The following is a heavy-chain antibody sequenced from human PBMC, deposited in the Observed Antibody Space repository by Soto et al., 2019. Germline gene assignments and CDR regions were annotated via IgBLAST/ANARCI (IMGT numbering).Heavy chain of an antibody. J-gene: IGHJ6*02. V-gene: IGHV3-48*03. CDR1: GFTFSSYE. Sequence: WGSLRLSCAASGFTFSSYEMNWVRQAPGKGLEWVSYISSSGSTIYYADSVKGRFTISRDNAKNSLYLQMNSLRAEDTAVYYCARDPSPTMVRGVIIPSGMDVWGQGTTVTVSS. CDR3: ARDPSPTMVRGVIIPSGMDV. CDR2: ISSSGSTI. D-gene: IGHD3-10*01.